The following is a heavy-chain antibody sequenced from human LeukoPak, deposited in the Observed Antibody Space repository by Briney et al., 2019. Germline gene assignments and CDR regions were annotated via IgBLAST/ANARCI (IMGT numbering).Heavy chain of an antibody. CDR3: AGRDGYNLEYFQH. CDR2: IIPIFGTA. Sequence: SVKVSCKASGYTFTSYAMNWVRQAPGQGLEWMGGIIPIFGTANYAQKFQGRVTITADESTSTAYMELSSLRSEDTAVYYCAGRDGYNLEYFQHWGQGTLVTVSS. D-gene: IGHD5-24*01. J-gene: IGHJ1*01. V-gene: IGHV1-69*13. CDR1: GYTFTSYA.